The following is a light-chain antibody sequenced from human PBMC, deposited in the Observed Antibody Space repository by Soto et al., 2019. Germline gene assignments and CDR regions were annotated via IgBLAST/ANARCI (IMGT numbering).Light chain of an antibody. J-gene: IGKJ2*01. V-gene: IGKV4-1*01. CDR1: QSVLYSSNNKNY. CDR3: QQYYDTPYT. Sequence: DIVMTQSPDSLAVSLGERATINCKSSQSVLYSSNNKNYLAWYQQKSGQPPKLLIYWASTRESGVPDRFSGSGSGTDFTLTISSLQAEDVAVYYCQQYYDTPYTFGQGTKLEI. CDR2: WAS.